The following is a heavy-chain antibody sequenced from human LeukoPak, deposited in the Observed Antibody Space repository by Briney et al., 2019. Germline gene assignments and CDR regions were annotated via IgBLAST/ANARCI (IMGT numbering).Heavy chain of an antibody. V-gene: IGHV1-2*02. CDR1: GYTFTDYY. CDR3: ARGDIVVVVAATEYYFDY. Sequence: ASVKSSCKTSGYTFTDYYMHWLRQTPGQALEWLGWINPNSGGTNYAQKFQGSVTMTRDKSISTAYMELSRLRSDDTAVYYCARGDIVVVVAATEYYFDYWGQGTLVTVSS. CDR2: INPNSGGT. D-gene: IGHD2-15*01. J-gene: IGHJ4*02.